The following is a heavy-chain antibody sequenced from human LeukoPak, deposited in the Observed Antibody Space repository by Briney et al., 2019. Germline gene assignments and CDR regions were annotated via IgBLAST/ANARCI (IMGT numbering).Heavy chain of an antibody. Sequence: KPSETLSLTCAVYGGSFRGYYWSWIRQPRGKGLEWIGEINHSGSTNYNPSLKSRVTISVDTSKNQFSLKLSSVTAADTAVYYCARGYCSSTSCYTGGWFDPWGQGTLVTVSS. J-gene: IGHJ5*02. CDR3: ARGYCSSTSCYTGGWFDP. V-gene: IGHV4-34*01. CDR1: GGSFRGYY. CDR2: INHSGST. D-gene: IGHD2-2*02.